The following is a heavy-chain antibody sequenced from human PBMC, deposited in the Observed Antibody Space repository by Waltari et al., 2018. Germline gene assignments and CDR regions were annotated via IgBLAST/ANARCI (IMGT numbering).Heavy chain of an antibody. J-gene: IGHJ1*01. Sequence: QVQLQQWGAGLLKPSETLSLTCAVYGGSFSGYYWSWIRQPPGKGLEWIGEINHSGSTNYNPSLKSRVTISVDTSKNQFSLKLSSVTAADTAVYYCASSDMVQGEGYFQHWGQGTLVTVSS. CDR1: GGSFSGYY. D-gene: IGHD3-10*01. V-gene: IGHV4-34*01. CDR2: INHSGST. CDR3: ASSDMVQGEGYFQH.